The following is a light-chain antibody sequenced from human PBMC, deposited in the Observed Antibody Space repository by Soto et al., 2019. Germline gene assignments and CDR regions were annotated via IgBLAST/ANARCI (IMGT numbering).Light chain of an antibody. CDR3: TSYAGSNNPHVV. V-gene: IGLV2-8*01. Sequence: QSVLTQPPSASGSPGQSVTISCTGTSSDVGGYDYVSWYQQHPGKAPKLIIYEVNKRPSGVPDRFSGSKSGNTASLTVSGLQAEDDADYYCTSYAGSNNPHVVFGGGTQLTVL. CDR2: EVN. J-gene: IGLJ2*01. CDR1: SSDVGGYDY.